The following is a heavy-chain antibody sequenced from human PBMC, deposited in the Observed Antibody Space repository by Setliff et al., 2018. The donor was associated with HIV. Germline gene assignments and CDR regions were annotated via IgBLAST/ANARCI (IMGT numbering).Heavy chain of an antibody. V-gene: IGHV1-69*13. CDR1: GYTFTKYY. Sequence: ASVKVSCKASGYTFTKYYINWVRQAPGQGLEWMGGIIPLFGTANYAQKFQGRVTITADESTSTAYMELSSLRSEYTAIYYCARGGPNTAMVTGDRGFADDAFDIWGQGTRVTVSS. D-gene: IGHD5-18*01. CDR3: ARGGPNTAMVTGDRGFADDAFDI. J-gene: IGHJ3*02. CDR2: IIPLFGTA.